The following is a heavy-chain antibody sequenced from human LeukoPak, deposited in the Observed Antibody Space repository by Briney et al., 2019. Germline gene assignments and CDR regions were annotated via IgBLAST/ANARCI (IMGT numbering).Heavy chain of an antibody. V-gene: IGHV1-2*06. Sequence: ASVKVSCKASGYTFTGYYMHWVRQAPGQGLEWMGRINPNNDGTYYTQKFQGRVTITRDTSINTAYMELTRLTFDDTAVYHCARDNWNYGSSMDVWGQGTTVTVSS. CDR2: INPNNDGT. CDR3: ARDNWNYGSSMDV. D-gene: IGHD1-7*01. CDR1: GYTFTGYY. J-gene: IGHJ6*02.